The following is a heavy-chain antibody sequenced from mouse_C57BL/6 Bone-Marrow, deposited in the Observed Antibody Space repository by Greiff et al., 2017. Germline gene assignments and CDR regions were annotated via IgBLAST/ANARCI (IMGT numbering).Heavy chain of an antibody. J-gene: IGHJ1*03. CDR1: GYTFTSYW. CDR2: IDPNSGGT. V-gene: IGHV1-72*01. Sequence: QVQLKKEGEERVKPVASVKLSCKASGYTFTSYWMHWVKQRPGRGLEWIGRIDPNSGGTKYNEKFKSKATLTVDKPSRTAYMQLSSLTSEDSAVYYCAHGNYFYWYFAVWGTGTTVTVSS. CDR3: AHGNYFYWYFAV. D-gene: IGHD2-1*01.